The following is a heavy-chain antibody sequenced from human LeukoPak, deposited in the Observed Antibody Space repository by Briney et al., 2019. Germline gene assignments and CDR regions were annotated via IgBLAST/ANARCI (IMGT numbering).Heavy chain of an antibody. J-gene: IGHJ5*01. V-gene: IGHV3-23*01. Sequence: GGPLRLFCAASGFAFSVYAMSWLRQPPGKGLEGVSSINANSGTTSYAASVRGRFSISRDNSKNTLYLQLNTLRADDTATYYCAKPISGGLAVTADWFHPWGQGTLVVVSS. CDR1: GFAFSVYA. CDR2: INANSGTT. CDR3: AKPISGGLAVTADWFHP. D-gene: IGHD6-19*01.